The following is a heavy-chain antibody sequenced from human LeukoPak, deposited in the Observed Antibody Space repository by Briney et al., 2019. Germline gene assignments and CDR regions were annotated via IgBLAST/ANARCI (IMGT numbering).Heavy chain of an antibody. D-gene: IGHD6-19*01. CDR1: GFTFSSYA. Sequence: GRSLRLSCAASGFTFSSYAMHWVRQAPGKGLEWVAVISYDGSNKYYADSVKGRFTISRDNSKNTLYLQMNSLRAEDTAVYYCARDRSGWYFDYWGQGTLVTVTS. CDR3: ARDRSGWYFDY. CDR2: ISYDGSNK. J-gene: IGHJ4*02. V-gene: IGHV3-30-3*01.